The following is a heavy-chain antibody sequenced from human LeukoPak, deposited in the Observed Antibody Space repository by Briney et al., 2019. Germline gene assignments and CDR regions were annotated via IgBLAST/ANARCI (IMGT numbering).Heavy chain of an antibody. CDR2: IKQDVTEK. V-gene: IGHV3-7*01. CDR1: GFTFSSYW. J-gene: IGHJ6*03. D-gene: IGHD2-15*01. CDR3: ARGGRKSRGVDIVRKKETGYYYYMDV. Sequence: GGSLRLSCAASGFTFSSYWMSWVRQAPGKGLEWVAYIKQDVTEKYYVDSVKGRFSISRDNAKNSLYLQMNSLRAEDTAVYYCARGGRKSRGVDIVRKKETGYYYYMDVWGKGTTVTVSS.